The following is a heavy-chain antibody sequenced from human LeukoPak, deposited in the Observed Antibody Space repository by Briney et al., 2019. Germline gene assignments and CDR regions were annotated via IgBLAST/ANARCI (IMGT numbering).Heavy chain of an antibody. CDR3: ARGFSTSTNCYQEEWFDP. J-gene: IGHJ5*02. CDR1: GGSISSGYYY. V-gene: IGHV4-30-4*08. D-gene: IGHD2-2*01. CDR2: IYFSGST. Sequence: SETLSLTCTVSGGSISSGYYYWSWIRQPPGKGLEWIGYIYFSGSTYYNPSLKSRVTISVHTSKNQFSLSLSSVTAADTAVYYCARGFSTSTNCYQEEWFDPWGRGTLVTVSS.